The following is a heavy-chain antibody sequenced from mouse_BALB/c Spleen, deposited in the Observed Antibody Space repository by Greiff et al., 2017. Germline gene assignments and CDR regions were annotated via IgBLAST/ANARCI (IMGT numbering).Heavy chain of an antibody. D-gene: IGHD2-2*01. CDR1: GFTFSSYT. J-gene: IGHJ4*01. CDR2: ISNGGGST. CDR3: ARHLYYGYGGYYAMDY. Sequence: EVHLVESGGGLVQPGGSLKLSCAASGFTFSSYTMSWVRQTPEKRLEWVAYISNGGGSTYYPDTVKGRFTISRDNAKNTLYLQMSSLKSEDTAMYYCARHLYYGYGGYYAMDYWGQGTSVTVSS. V-gene: IGHV5-12-2*01.